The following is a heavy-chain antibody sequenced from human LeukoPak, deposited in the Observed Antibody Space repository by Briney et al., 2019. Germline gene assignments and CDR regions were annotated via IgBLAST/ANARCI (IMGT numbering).Heavy chain of an antibody. Sequence: GGSLRLSCAASGFTFSSYAMSWVRQAPGKGLDWVSSVTGSSGGTYYADSVKGRFTISRDNSKNTLSLQMNSLRPEDTAVYYCARAIAAAGTRGVVRFDPWGQGTLVTVSS. V-gene: IGHV3-23*01. J-gene: IGHJ5*02. D-gene: IGHD6-13*01. CDR3: ARAIAAAGTRGVVRFDP. CDR2: VTGSSGGT. CDR1: GFTFSSYA.